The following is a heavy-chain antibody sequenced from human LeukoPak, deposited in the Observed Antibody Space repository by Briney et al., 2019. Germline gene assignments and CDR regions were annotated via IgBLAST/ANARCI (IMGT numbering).Heavy chain of an antibody. CDR1: GGTFSSYA. CDR2: IIPIFGKA. CDR3: ARGVVVVPAAFGGYYFDY. D-gene: IGHD2-2*01. J-gene: IGHJ4*02. Sequence: ASVKVSCKASGGTFSSYAISWVRQAPGQGLEWMGGIIPIFGKANYAQKFQGRVTITTDESTSTAYMELSSLRFEDTAVYYCARGVVVVPAAFGGYYFDYWGQGTLVTVSS. V-gene: IGHV1-69*05.